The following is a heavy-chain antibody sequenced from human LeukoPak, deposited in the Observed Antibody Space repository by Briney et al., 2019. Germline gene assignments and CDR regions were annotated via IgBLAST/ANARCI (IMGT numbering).Heavy chain of an antibody. CDR3: ARGLVGATSPAYFDY. D-gene: IGHD1-26*01. CDR1: GLTFSSYS. CDR2: ISSSSSYI. V-gene: IGHV3-21*01. J-gene: IGHJ4*02. Sequence: GGSLRLSCAASGLTFSSYSMNWVRQAPGKGLEWVSSISSSSSYIYCADSVKGRFTISRDNAKNSLYLQMNSLRAEDTAVYYCARGLVGATSPAYFDYWGQGTLVTVSS.